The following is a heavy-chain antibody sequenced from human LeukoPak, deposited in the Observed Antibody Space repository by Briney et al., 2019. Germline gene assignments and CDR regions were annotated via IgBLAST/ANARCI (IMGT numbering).Heavy chain of an antibody. J-gene: IGHJ4*02. CDR2: IYRGGGT. CDR3: AWPSQSSGYSFQY. V-gene: IGHV3-53*01. D-gene: IGHD3-22*01. Sequence: GGSMTLSCAASGFTVSDNYNSWVRRDPGKRLELVSIIYRGGGTYDADSVKGRFTISRDKNTLSLQMNSLRVEDTAVYYCAWPSQSSGYSFQYWGQGILVTVSS. CDR1: GFTVSDNY.